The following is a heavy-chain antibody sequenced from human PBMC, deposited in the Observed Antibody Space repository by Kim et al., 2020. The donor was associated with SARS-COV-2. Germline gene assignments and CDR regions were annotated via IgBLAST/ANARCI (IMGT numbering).Heavy chain of an antibody. CDR1: GFTFSSYA. V-gene: IGHV3-30-3*01. J-gene: IGHJ6*02. CDR3: ARVDSGSPNGTYGMDV. CDR2: ISYDGSNK. Sequence: GGSLRLSCAASGFTFSSYAMHWVRQAPGKGLEWVAVISYDGSNKYYADSVKGRFTISRDYSKNTLYLQMNSLRAEDTAVYYCARVDSGSPNGTYGMDVWGQGTTVTVSS. D-gene: IGHD1-26*01.